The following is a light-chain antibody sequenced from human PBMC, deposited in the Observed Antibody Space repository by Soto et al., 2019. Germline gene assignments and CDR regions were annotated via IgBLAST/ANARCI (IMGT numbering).Light chain of an antibody. J-gene: IGKJ2*01. CDR3: QRYGRSPPLT. V-gene: IGKV3-20*01. Sequence: EIVLTQSPGTLSLSPGEGATLSCRASQSVSNNYIAWYQQKPGQAPRLLISGASSRATGIPDRFSGSGSGTDFTLTISRLESEDFAVYYCQRYGRSPPLTFGQGTKLEIK. CDR2: GAS. CDR1: QSVSNNY.